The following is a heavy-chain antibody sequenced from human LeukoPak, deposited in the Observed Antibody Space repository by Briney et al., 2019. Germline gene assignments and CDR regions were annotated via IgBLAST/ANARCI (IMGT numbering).Heavy chain of an antibody. CDR2: ISAYNGNT. J-gene: IGHJ4*02. CDR1: GYTFTSYG. Sequence: GASVKVSCKASGYTFTSYGISWVRQAPGQGLEWMGWISAYNGNTNYAQKLQGRVTMTTDTSTSTAYMELRSLRSDDTAVYYCARGPQVLRFLEWLAHFDYWGQGTLVTVSS. V-gene: IGHV1-18*01. CDR3: ARGPQVLRFLEWLAHFDY. D-gene: IGHD3-3*01.